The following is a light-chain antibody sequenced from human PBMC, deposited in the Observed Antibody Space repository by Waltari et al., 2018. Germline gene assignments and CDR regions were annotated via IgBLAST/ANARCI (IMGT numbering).Light chain of an antibody. CDR2: RDD. CDR1: SSHIGSNY. Sequence: SVPTQPPSASGTPGQRVSSSCSGRSSHIGSNYLFWYQQFPGTAPKRLIYRDDQRPSGVPDRFSASKGGTSAALVISAVRSEDEADYYCAAWDGSLSGRLFGGGTRLTVL. CDR3: AAWDGSLSGRL. V-gene: IGLV1-47*01. J-gene: IGLJ3*02.